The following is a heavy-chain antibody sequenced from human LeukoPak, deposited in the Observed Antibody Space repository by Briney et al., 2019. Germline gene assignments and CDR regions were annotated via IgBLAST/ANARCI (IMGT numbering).Heavy chain of an antibody. CDR3: ARAALAVDGYNLGT. D-gene: IGHD5-24*01. CDR2: INSDGSST. J-gene: IGHJ5*02. CDR1: GFTFSTYG. Sequence: PGGSLRLSCVASGFTFSTYGMSWVRQAPGKGLVWVSRINSDGSSTNYADSVKGRFTISRDNAKNTVYLQMNSLRVEDTAVYYCARAALAVDGYNLGTWGQGTLVTVSS. V-gene: IGHV3-74*01.